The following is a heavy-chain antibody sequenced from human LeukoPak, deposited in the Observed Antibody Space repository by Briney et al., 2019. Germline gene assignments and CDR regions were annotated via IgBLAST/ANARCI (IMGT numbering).Heavy chain of an antibody. CDR3: ARRVGYSGYAP. V-gene: IGHV4-39*01. Sequence: SETLSLIRTVSGGSISSSSYYWGWIRQPPGKGLEWIGSIYYSGITYYNPSLKSRVTISVDTSKNQFSLKLSSVTAADTAVYYCARRVGYSGYAPWGQGTTVTVSS. CDR1: GGSISSSSYY. J-gene: IGHJ6*02. D-gene: IGHD5-12*01. CDR2: IYYSGIT.